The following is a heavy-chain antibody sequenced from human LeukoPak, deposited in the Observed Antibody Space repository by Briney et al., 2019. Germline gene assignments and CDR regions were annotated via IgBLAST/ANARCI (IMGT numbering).Heavy chain of an antibody. CDR3: TQGAGWLIDY. CDR1: GGSISSSNW. D-gene: IGHD3-16*01. V-gene: IGHV4-4*02. Sequence: SETLSLTCAVSGGSISSSNWWSWVRQSPGKGLEWIGEIHHSGSPNYNPSLKSRVTISVDKSKNQFSLKLNSVTAADTAVYYCTQGAGWLIDYWGQGILVSVSS. CDR2: IHHSGSP. J-gene: IGHJ4*02.